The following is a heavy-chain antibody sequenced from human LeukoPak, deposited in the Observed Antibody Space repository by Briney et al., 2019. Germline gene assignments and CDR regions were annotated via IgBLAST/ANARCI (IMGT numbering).Heavy chain of an antibody. J-gene: IGHJ5*02. CDR2: ISYDGSNK. D-gene: IGHD3-22*01. CDR3: AKDFLLSYYDSSVYENWFAP. Sequence: GRSLRLSCAASGFTFSSYGMHWVRQAPGKGLEWVAVISYDGSNKYYADSVKGRFTISRDNSKNTLYLQMNSLRAEDTAVYYCAKDFLLSYYDSSVYENWFAPGGQGPLVTVSS. CDR1: GFTFSSYG. V-gene: IGHV3-30*18.